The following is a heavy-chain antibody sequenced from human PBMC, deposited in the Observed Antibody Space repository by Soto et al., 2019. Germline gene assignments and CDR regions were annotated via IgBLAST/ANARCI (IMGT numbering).Heavy chain of an antibody. Sequence: QVQLVQSGAEVKKPGSSVKVSCKASGGTFSSYTISWVRQAPGQGLEWMGRIIPILGIANYAQKFQGRVTITADKSTSTAYMELSSLSSEDTAVYYSSGGHEGGIWGQGTMVTVSS. CDR2: IIPILGIA. V-gene: IGHV1-69*02. CDR3: SGGHEGGI. CDR1: GGTFSSYT. J-gene: IGHJ3*02. D-gene: IGHD3-16*01.